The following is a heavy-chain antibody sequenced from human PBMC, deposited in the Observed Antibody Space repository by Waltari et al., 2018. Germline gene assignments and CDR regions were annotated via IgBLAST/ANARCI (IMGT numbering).Heavy chain of an antibody. V-gene: IGHV3-33*01. D-gene: IGHD3-10*01. Sequence: QVQLVESGGGVVQPGRSLRLSCAEPGFTFSSSGMHWVRQAPGKGLEWVALIWYDGSNKYYADSVKGRFTISRDNSKNTLYLQMNSLRAEDTAVYYCARGGAKEALGDFLWGQGTLVTVSS. CDR3: ARGGAKEALGDFL. CDR1: GFTFSSSG. CDR2: IWYDGSNK. J-gene: IGHJ4*02.